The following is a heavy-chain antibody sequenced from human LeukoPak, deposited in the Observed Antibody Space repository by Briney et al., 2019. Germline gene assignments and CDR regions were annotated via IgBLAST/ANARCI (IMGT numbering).Heavy chain of an antibody. J-gene: IGHJ4*02. CDR2: ISYDGSNK. CDR1: GFTFSSYA. D-gene: IGHD3-9*01. V-gene: IGHV3-30*04. Sequence: GGSLRLSCAASGFTFSSYAMHWVRQAPGKGLEWVAVISYDGSNKYYADSVKGRFTISRDNSKNTLYLQMNSLRAEDTAVYYCARTIDGDYDILTGYPDYWGQGTLVTVSS. CDR3: ARTIDGDYDILTGYPDY.